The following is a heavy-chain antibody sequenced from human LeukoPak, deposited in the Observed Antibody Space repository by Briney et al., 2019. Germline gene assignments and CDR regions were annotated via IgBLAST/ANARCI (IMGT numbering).Heavy chain of an antibody. CDR1: GYSFTSYW. Sequence: GESLKISCRGSGYSFTSYWIGWVRQMPGKGLEWMGIIYPGDSDTRYSPSFQGQVTISADKSISTAYLQWSSLKASDTAMYYCARRVVITVLGEYYFDYWGQGTLVTVSS. V-gene: IGHV5-51*01. CDR3: ARRVVITVLGEYYFDY. D-gene: IGHD3-22*01. J-gene: IGHJ4*02. CDR2: IYPGDSDT.